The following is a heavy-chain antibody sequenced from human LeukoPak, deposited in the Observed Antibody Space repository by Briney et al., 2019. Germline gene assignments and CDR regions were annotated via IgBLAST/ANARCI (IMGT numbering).Heavy chain of an antibody. Sequence: PSETLSLTCAVYGGSFSGYYWSWIRQPPGKGLEWIGEINHSGSTNYNPSLKSRVTISVDTSKNRFSLKLSSVTAADTAVYYCASRNYDYVWGSYRYGNWFDPWGQGTLVTVSS. D-gene: IGHD3-16*02. CDR2: INHSGST. V-gene: IGHV4-34*01. CDR1: GGSFSGYY. J-gene: IGHJ5*02. CDR3: ASRNYDYVWGSYRYGNWFDP.